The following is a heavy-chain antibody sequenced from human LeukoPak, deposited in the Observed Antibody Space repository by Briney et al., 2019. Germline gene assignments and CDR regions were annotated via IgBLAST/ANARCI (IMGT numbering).Heavy chain of an antibody. Sequence: SETLSLTCTVSGYSISSGYYWGWIRQPPGKGLEWIGSIYHSGSTYYNPSLEGRVTVSVDTSKNQFSLKVTSVTAADTAVYYCARARGEVGIDYWGQGTLVTVSS. CDR1: GYSISSGYY. CDR3: ARARGEVGIDY. CDR2: IYHSGST. D-gene: IGHD3-10*01. J-gene: IGHJ4*02. V-gene: IGHV4-38-2*02.